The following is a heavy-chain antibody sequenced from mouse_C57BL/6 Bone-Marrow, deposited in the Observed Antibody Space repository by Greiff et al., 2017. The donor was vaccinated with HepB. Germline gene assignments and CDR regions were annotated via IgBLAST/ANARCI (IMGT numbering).Heavy chain of an antibody. V-gene: IGHV1-53*01. CDR2: INPSNGGT. J-gene: IGHJ4*01. CDR1: GYTFTSYW. D-gene: IGHD1-1*01. Sequence: VQLKQPGTELVKPGASVKLSCKASGYTFTSYWMHWVKQRPGQGLEWIGNINPSNGGTNYNAKFKSKATVTVDKSASTAYMQLSSLTSEDSSVYYCARGPYYYGSSGGMDYWGQGTSVTVSS. CDR3: ARGPYYYGSSGGMDY.